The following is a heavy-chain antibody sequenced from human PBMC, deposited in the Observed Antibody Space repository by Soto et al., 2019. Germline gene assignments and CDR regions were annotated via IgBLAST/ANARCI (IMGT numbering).Heavy chain of an antibody. CDR3: ARKRNLISPSDALDL. V-gene: IGHV1-2*02. J-gene: IGHJ3*01. CDR1: GYTFISQN. Sequence: QVHLVQSGAEVKKPGASVKVSCMSSGYTFISQNIPCVRQAPGLGLEWMGKMNPNSGGSDYAQEFHGRVTVTRDTSISTVYFELTSLKSDATAVYYCARKRNLISPSDALDLWGQGTMVIVSS. CDR2: MNPNSGGS.